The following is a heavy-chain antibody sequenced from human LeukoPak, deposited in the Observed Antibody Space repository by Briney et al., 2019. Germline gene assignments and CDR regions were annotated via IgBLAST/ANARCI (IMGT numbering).Heavy chain of an antibody. V-gene: IGHV3-23*01. CDR2: ISGSGGGT. Sequence: GGSLRLSCAVSGFTFSSYAMHWVRQAPGKGLEWVAGISGSGGGTNYADSVKGRFTISRDNPRNTLYLQMNSLRAEDTAVYFCAKRGVVIRVILVGFHKEAYYFDSWGQGALVTVSS. CDR1: GFTFSSYA. CDR3: AKRGVVIRVILVGFHKEAYYFDS. D-gene: IGHD3-22*01. J-gene: IGHJ4*02.